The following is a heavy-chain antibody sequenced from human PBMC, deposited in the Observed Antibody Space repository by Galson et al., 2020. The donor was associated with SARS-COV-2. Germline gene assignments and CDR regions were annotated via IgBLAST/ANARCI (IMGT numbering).Heavy chain of an antibody. D-gene: IGHD2-15*01. CDR3: ARQVVAKTYYFDY. Sequence: SQTLSLTCSVPGYSINSGHHWMWIRQSPEKGLEWIANIHRTGSTYYNPSPKSRATISIDTSKNQFSLRLKSMTAADTAVYYCARQVVAKTYYFDYWGQGILVTVSS. J-gene: IGHJ4*02. V-gene: IGHV4-38-2*02. CDR2: IHRTGST. CDR1: GYSINSGHH.